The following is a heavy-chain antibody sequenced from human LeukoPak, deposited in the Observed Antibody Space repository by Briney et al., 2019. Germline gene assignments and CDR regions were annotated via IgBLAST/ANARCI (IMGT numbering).Heavy chain of an antibody. J-gene: IGHJ5*02. Sequence: SETLSLTCAVSGYSISSGYYWGWIRQPPGKGLEWIGSIYHSGSTYYNPSLKSRVTISVDTSKNQFSLKLSSVTAADTAVYYCARVSLLWLGESQRWFDPWGQGTLVTVSS. CDR2: IYHSGST. CDR1: GYSISSGYY. D-gene: IGHD3-10*01. CDR3: ARVSLLWLGESQRWFDP. V-gene: IGHV4-38-2*01.